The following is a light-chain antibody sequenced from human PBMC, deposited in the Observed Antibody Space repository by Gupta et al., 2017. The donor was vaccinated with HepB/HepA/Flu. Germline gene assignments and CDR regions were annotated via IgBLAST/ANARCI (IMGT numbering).Light chain of an antibody. CDR2: WAS. J-gene: IGKJ3*01. CDR1: QSVLYSSNNKNY. V-gene: IGKV4-1*01. CDR3: QQYYSTPPPT. Sequence: DIVMTQSPDSLAVGPCGRATINCKSSQSVLYSSNNKNYLAWYQQKPGQPPKLLIYWASTRESGVPDRFSGSGSGTDFTLTISSLQAEDVAVYYCQQYYSTPPPTFGPGTKVDIK.